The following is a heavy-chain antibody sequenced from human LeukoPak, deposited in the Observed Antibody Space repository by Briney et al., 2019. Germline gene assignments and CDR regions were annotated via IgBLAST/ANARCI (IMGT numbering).Heavy chain of an antibody. Sequence: PSETLSLTCTVSGGSISSSSYYWGWIRQPPGKGLEWIGSIYYSGSTYYNPSLKSRVTISVDTSKNQFSLRLSSVTAADTAVYYCAEGGYYYDSSGYSAIDYWGQGTLVTVSS. CDR2: IYYSGST. J-gene: IGHJ4*02. CDR1: GGSISSSSYY. CDR3: AEGGYYYDSSGYSAIDY. D-gene: IGHD3-22*01. V-gene: IGHV4-39*01.